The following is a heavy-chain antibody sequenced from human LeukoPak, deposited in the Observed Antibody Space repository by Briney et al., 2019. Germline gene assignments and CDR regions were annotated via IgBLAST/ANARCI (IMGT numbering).Heavy chain of an antibody. Sequence: PSETLSLTCAVSGYSISSGYYWIWIRQPPGKGLEWIGSLYHSDSIYYNPSLDSRVTLSVDTSKHQSSLKLSFVTAADTAVYYCARQHDSYHYYYVDVWGTGTTVTVSS. V-gene: IGHV4-38-2*01. J-gene: IGHJ6*03. CDR1: GYSISSGYY. CDR3: ARQHDSYHYYYVDV. D-gene: IGHD6-13*01. CDR2: LYHSDSI.